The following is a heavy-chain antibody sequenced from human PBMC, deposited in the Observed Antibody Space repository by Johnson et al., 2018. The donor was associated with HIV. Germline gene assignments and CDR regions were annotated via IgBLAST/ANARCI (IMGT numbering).Heavy chain of an antibody. CDR3: ARGGLLWLGHPAD. J-gene: IGHJ3*01. V-gene: IGHV3-7*01. Sequence: VQLVESGGGLVQPGGSLRLSCAASGFTFSSYWMSWVRQAPGKGLEWVANIKQDGSEKYCVDSVKGRFTISRDNAKNSLYLQMNSLRAEDTAVYYCARGGLLWLGHPADWGQGTMVTVSS. CDR2: IKQDGSEK. D-gene: IGHD3-10*01. CDR1: GFTFSSYW.